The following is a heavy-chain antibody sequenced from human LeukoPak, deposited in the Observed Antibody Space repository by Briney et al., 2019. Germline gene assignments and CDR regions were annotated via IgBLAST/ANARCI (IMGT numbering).Heavy chain of an antibody. V-gene: IGHV3-21*01. J-gene: IGHJ4*02. Sequence: WGALSLSCAGSGFTLSNYNMKWGRQAPGKGLEWVSSISSSSSYIYYADSVKGRFTISRDNAKNSLYLQMNSLRAEDTAVYYCARAVVGAIDYWGQGTLVTVSS. CDR3: ARAVVGAIDY. CDR2: ISSSSSYI. D-gene: IGHD1-26*01. CDR1: GFTLSNYN.